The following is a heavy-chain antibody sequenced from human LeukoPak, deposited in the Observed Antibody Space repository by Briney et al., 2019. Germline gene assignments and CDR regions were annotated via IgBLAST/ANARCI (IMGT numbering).Heavy chain of an antibody. J-gene: IGHJ4*02. CDR1: GFTFSSYA. CDR3: ARDRIQLWSGFDY. V-gene: IGHV3-30-3*01. D-gene: IGHD5-18*01. CDR2: ISYDGSNK. Sequence: GGSLRLSCAASGFTFSSYAMSWVRQAPGKGLEWVAVISYDGSNKYYADSVKGRFTISRDNFKSTLYLQMNSLRAEDTAVYYCARDRIQLWSGFDYWGQGTLVTVSS.